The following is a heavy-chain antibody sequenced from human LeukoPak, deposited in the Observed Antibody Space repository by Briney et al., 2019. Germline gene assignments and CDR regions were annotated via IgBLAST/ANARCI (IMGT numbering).Heavy chain of an antibody. CDR2: ISGGGGST. V-gene: IGHV3-23*01. CDR3: ANPGRYSSGWVFPPCFDY. D-gene: IGHD6-19*01. Sequence: GGSLRLSCAASGFTVRSNYVSWVRQAPGKGLEWVSAISGGGGSTYYADSVKGRFTISRDNSKNTLYLQMNSLRADDTAVYYCANPGRYSSGWVFPPCFDYWGQGTLVTVSS. J-gene: IGHJ4*02. CDR1: GFTVRSNY.